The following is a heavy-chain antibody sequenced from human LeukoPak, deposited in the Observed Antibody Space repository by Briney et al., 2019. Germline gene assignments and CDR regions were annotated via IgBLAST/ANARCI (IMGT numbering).Heavy chain of an antibody. CDR2: ISSSSRYT. J-gene: IGHJ4*02. Sequence: GGSLRLSCAASGFTLSTYTMNWVRQAPGKGLEWVSSISSSSRYTYYADSMKGRFTISRDNAKNSLYLQMNTLRAEDTAVYYCASLNYDILTGSYYFDYWGQGTLVTISS. CDR3: ASLNYDILTGSYYFDY. CDR1: GFTLSTYT. V-gene: IGHV3-21*04. D-gene: IGHD3-9*01.